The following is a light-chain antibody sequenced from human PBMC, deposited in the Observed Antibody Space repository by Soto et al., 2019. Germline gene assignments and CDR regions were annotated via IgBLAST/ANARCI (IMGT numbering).Light chain of an antibody. V-gene: IGLV1-47*01. CDR1: SSNIGSNF. Sequence: QSVLTQPPSASGTPGQRVTISCSGSSSNIGSNFVYWYQQFPGTAPKLLIYRNNQRPSGVPDRFSSPKSGTSASLAISGLPSDDEADYYCAAWDDSLSGWVFGGGTKLTVL. CDR3: AAWDDSLSGWV. CDR2: RNN. J-gene: IGLJ3*02.